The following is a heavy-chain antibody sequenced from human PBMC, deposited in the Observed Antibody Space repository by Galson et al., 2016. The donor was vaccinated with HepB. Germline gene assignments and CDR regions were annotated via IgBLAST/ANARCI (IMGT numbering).Heavy chain of an antibody. CDR1: GYNFTSYG. V-gene: IGHV1-18*01. CDR3: ARAGGTYLDI. Sequence: SVKVSCKASGYNFTSYGITWLRQAPGQGLEWMGWISAYNDNTNYAQKFQGRVTMTTDTSTSTAYMELRSLRSDDTAMYYCARAGGTYLDIWGQGTMVTVSS. D-gene: IGHD1-26*01. J-gene: IGHJ3*02. CDR2: ISAYNDNT.